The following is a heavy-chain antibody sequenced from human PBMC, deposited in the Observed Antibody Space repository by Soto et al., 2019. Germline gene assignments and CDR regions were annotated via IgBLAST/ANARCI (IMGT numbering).Heavy chain of an antibody. CDR1: GASISRYY. Sequence: SETLSLTCTVSGASISRYYWSWIRQSPGKGLEWIGYLYNTGSTIYNPSLKSRVTISVDTSKNQFSLKMNSVTAADTAVYYCARRYSSAFDIWGQGTMVT. CDR2: LYNTGST. V-gene: IGHV4-59*01. CDR3: ARRYSSAFDI. J-gene: IGHJ3*02. D-gene: IGHD6-13*01.